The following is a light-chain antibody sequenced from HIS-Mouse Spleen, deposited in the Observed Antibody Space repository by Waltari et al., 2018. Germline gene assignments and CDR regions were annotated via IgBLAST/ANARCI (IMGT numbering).Light chain of an antibody. V-gene: IGLV2-23*01. CDR2: EGS. CDR1: SSDVGSYNL. Sequence: QSALTQPASVSGSPGQSITISCTGTSSDVGSYNLVSWYQQHPGKAPKLMIYEGSKRPSGVSNRVSCSKSGNTASLTISGLQAEDEADYYCCSYAGSSFWVFGGGTKLTVL. CDR3: CSYAGSSFWV. J-gene: IGLJ3*02.